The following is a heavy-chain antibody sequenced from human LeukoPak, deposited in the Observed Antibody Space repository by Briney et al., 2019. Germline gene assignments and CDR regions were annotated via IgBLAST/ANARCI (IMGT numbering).Heavy chain of an antibody. V-gene: IGHV3-74*01. J-gene: IGHJ4*02. CDR2: INTDGRIT. Sequence: GGSLRLSCAASGLTFSSHWMHWVRQVPGKGLVWVARINTDGRITTYVDSVKGRFAISRDNAKNTLYLQMNSLRAEDTAVYYCATVMSSDSLAAQYWGQGTLVTVSS. CDR1: GLTFSSHW. CDR3: ATVMSSDSLAAQY. D-gene: IGHD2-21*02.